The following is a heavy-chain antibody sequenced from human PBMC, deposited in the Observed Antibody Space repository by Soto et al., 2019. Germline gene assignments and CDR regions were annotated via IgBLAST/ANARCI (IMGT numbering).Heavy chain of an antibody. D-gene: IGHD3-22*01. J-gene: IGHJ4*02. CDR1: GFTFSSYA. V-gene: IGHV3-23*01. CDR2: ISGSGGST. CDR3: AKDLGMIVVATDY. Sequence: EVQLLESGGGLVQPGGSLRLSCAASGFTFSSYAMSWVRQAPGKGLEWVSAISGSGGSTYYADSVKGRFTIARDNSKNTLYLQMSSLRAEDTAVYYCAKDLGMIVVATDYWGQGTLVTVSS.